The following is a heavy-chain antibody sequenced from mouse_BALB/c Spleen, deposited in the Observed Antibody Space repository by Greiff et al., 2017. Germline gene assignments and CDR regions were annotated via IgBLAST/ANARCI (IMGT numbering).Heavy chain of an antibody. V-gene: IGHV1-14*01. Sequence: VQLQQSGPELVKPGASVRISCKASGYTFTSYYIHWVKQRPGQGLEWIGYINPYNDGTKYNEKFKGKATLTSDKSSSTAYMELSSLTSEDSAVYYCARQGTYLLYGWGQGTTLTVSS. D-gene: IGHD1-1*01. CDR3: ARQGTYLLYG. CDR1: GYTFTSYY. J-gene: IGHJ2*01. CDR2: INPYNDGT.